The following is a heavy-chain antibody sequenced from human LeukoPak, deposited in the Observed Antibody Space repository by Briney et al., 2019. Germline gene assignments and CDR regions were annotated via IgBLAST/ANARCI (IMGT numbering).Heavy chain of an antibody. Sequence: SETLSLTCTVSGGSISSYYWSWIRQPPGKELEWIGYIYYTGSTSYNPSLKSRVTISIDTSKNQFSLNLSSATAADTAVYYCARAPILYYFDCWGQGTLVTVSS. CDR3: ARAPILYYFDC. CDR1: GGSISSYY. J-gene: IGHJ4*02. CDR2: IYYTGST. V-gene: IGHV4-59*08.